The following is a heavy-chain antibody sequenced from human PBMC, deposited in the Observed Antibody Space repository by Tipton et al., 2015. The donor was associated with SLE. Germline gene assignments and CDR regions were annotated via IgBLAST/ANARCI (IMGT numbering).Heavy chain of an antibody. CDR1: GFTFSHYA. CDR3: AKSTTSSSWYYFDY. Sequence: RSLRLSCAASGFTFSHYAMHWVRQAPGKGLEWVAGIWFEGSDKGYVDSVKGRFTISRDNAKNSLYLQMNSLRAEDTAVYYCAKSTTSSSWYYFDYWGQGTLVTVSS. J-gene: IGHJ4*02. D-gene: IGHD6-13*01. CDR2: IWFEGSDK. V-gene: IGHV3-33*03.